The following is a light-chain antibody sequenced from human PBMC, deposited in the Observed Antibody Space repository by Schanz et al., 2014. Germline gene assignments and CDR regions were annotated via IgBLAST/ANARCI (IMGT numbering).Light chain of an antibody. J-gene: IGLJ1*01. V-gene: IGLV2-8*01. CDR1: SSAVGSYDY. CDR3: SSYTSSTTPFV. CDR2: EVS. Sequence: QSALIQPPSVSGSPGQSVTISCTGTSSAVGSYDYVSWYQQHPGKAPKLMIYEVSKRPSGVPDRFSGSKSGNTASLTISGLQAEDEADYYCSSYTSSTTPFVFGTGTKLTVL.